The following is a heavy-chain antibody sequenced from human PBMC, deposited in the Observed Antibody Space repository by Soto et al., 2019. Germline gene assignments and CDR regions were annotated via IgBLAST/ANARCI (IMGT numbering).Heavy chain of an antibody. CDR3: ARLGYCTGGNCYLDY. D-gene: IGHD2-8*02. J-gene: IGHJ4*02. V-gene: IGHV5-51*01. CDR2: IYPGDSDT. Sequence: PGESLKISCKGSGYSFNNYWIGWVRQMPGKGLEWLAIIYPGDSDTKYSPSFQGHVTISADRSISTAYLQWSSLKASDTAMYYCARLGYCTGGNCYLDYWGQGTLVTVSS. CDR1: GYSFNNYW.